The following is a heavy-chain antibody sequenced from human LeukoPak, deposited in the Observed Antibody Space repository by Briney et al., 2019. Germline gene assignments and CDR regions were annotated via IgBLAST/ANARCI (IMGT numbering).Heavy chain of an antibody. CDR2: IYTSGST. D-gene: IGHD3-22*01. CDR1: GGSISSYS. V-gene: IGHV4-4*07. J-gene: IGHJ4*02. CDR3: ARWSSGDYYYVDY. Sequence: SETLSLTCTVSGGSISSYSWSWIRQPAGKGLEWIGRIYTSGSTKYNPSLKSRVTMSVDTSKNQFSLKLTSVTAADTAIYYCARWSSGDYYYVDYWGQGTLVIVSS.